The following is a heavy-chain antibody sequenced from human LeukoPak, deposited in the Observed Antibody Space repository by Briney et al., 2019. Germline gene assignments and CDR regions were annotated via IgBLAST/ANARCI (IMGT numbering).Heavy chain of an antibody. CDR3: ARDRLFSSYCSGGSCYLPLFDYGMDV. D-gene: IGHD2-15*01. CDR1: GFTFSSYA. J-gene: IGHJ6*02. CDR2: ISYDGSNK. Sequence: GGSLRLSCAASGFTFSSYAMSWVRQAPGKGLEWVAVISYDGSNKYYADSVKGRFTISRDNSKNTLYLQMNSLRAEDTAVYYCARDRLFSSYCSGGSCYLPLFDYGMDVWGQGTTVTVSS. V-gene: IGHV3-30-3*01.